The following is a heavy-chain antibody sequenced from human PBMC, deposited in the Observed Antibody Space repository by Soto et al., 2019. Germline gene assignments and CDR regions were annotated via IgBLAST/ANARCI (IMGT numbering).Heavy chain of an antibody. CDR1: GGSFTSNNW. CDR3: ASRDPGTSVDY. CDR2: IYRTGST. Sequence: PSETLSLTCAVSGGSFTSNNWWTLVRQPPGQGLEWIGEIYRTGSTNYNPSLKSRVTISLDKSENQFSLKVTSLTAADTAVSYCASRDPGTSVDYWGQGTLVTVSS. V-gene: IGHV4-4*02. J-gene: IGHJ4*02. D-gene: IGHD1-7*01.